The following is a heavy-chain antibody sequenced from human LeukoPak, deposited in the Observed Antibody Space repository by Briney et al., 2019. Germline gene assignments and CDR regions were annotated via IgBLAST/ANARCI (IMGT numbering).Heavy chain of an antibody. J-gene: IGHJ4*02. Sequence: PGGSLRLSCAASGFTFNTYGMHWVREAPGKGLEWVAALSYDGSDEWYTDSVKGRFTISRDNSENTVYLQMNSLRTEDTAVYYCAKDRSYYGAGSFFEYWGQGTLVTVSS. CDR3: AKDRSYYGAGSFFEY. V-gene: IGHV3-30*18. D-gene: IGHD3-10*01. CDR2: LSYDGSDE. CDR1: GFTFNTYG.